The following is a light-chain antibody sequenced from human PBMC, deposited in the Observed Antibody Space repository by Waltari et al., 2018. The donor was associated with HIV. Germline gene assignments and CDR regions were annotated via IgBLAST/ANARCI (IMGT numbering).Light chain of an antibody. V-gene: IGLV2-14*01. CDR2: EVS. CDR3: SSYTSSSTRV. CDR1: STAVGGYHY. Sequence: QSALTQPASVSGSPGQSINIPCTGTSTAVGGYHYVSLYQPNPGKAPKLMIYEVSNRPSGVSNRFSGSNSGNTASLTISGLQAEDEADYYCSSYTSSSTRVFGGGTKLTVL. J-gene: IGLJ3*02.